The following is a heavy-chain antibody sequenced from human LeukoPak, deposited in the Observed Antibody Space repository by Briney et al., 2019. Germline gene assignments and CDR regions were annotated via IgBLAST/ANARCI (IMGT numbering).Heavy chain of an antibody. CDR3: AKGLGLLDY. J-gene: IGHJ4*02. Sequence: GGSLRLSCAASGFIFSTYAMTWVGQAPGKGLERVSAFSATDGSAQYADSLKGRFTISRDSTTNTLFLQINGLRAEDTAVYYCAKGLGLLDYWGQGTLVTVSS. D-gene: IGHD5/OR15-5a*01. CDR1: GFIFSTYA. CDR2: FSATDGSA. V-gene: IGHV3-23*01.